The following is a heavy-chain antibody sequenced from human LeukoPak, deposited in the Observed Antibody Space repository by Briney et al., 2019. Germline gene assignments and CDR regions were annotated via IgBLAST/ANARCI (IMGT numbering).Heavy chain of an antibody. D-gene: IGHD2-2*01. CDR3: ARAPITSPFYFDY. Sequence: GGSLRLSCAASGFAFSSHWMHWVRQAPGKGLVWVSHVKNDGSSTNYADSVRGRFTISRDNAKNTLYLQMNSLRAEDTALYYCARAPITSPFYFDYWGQGTLVTVSS. CDR1: GFAFSSHW. CDR2: VKNDGSST. J-gene: IGHJ4*02. V-gene: IGHV3-74*01.